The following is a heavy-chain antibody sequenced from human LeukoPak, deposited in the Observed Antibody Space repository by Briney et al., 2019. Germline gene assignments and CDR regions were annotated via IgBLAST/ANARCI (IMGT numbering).Heavy chain of an antibody. CDR2: IYHSGST. CDR1: GGSISSGSYY. Sequence: SETLSLTCTVSGGSISSGSYYWGWIRQPPGKGLEWIGSIYHSGSTYYNPSLKSRVTISVDTSKNQFSLKLSSVTAADTAVYYCARRVTYYYGSGSYPRGYFDYWGQGTLVTVSS. CDR3: ARRVTYYYGSGSYPRGYFDY. V-gene: IGHV4-39*07. D-gene: IGHD3-10*01. J-gene: IGHJ4*02.